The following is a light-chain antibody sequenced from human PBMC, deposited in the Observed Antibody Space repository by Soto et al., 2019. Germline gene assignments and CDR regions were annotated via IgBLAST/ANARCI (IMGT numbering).Light chain of an antibody. J-gene: IGKJ1*01. CDR1: QSVSIN. V-gene: IGKV3-15*01. Sequence: EIVMTQSPATLSVSPGERATLSCRAIQSVSINLAWYQQKPGQAPRLLIYGASTRATGIPARFSGSGSGTEFTLTISSLQSEDFAVYYCQQYNNWPRTFGQGTKVDIK. CDR3: QQYNNWPRT. CDR2: GAS.